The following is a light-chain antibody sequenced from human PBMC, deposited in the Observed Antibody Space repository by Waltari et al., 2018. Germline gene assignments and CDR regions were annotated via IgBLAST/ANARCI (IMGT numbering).Light chain of an antibody. CDR2: GNN. Sequence: QSVLTQPPSASGTPGQRVTISCSGSRSNIGSNTVNWYQQLPGTAPKLLIYGNNLRPAGVPDRFSGSKSGTSASLAISGLQSEDEAQYYCATRDGSLKGPVFGGGTKLTVL. J-gene: IGLJ3*02. V-gene: IGLV1-44*01. CDR3: ATRDGSLKGPV. CDR1: RSNIGSNT.